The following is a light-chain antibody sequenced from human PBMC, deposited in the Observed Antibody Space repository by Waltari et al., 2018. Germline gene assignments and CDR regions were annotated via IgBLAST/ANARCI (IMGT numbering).Light chain of an antibody. Sequence: EIVLTQSPATLSLSPGERATLSCRASQSVSSYLAWYQQKPGQAPRLLSYDASNTATGIPARFSGSVSGTDFTHNISSLEPEDFAVYYCQQRSNWPMYTFGQGTKLEIK. CDR1: QSVSSY. CDR2: DAS. CDR3: QQRSNWPMYT. V-gene: IGKV3-11*01. J-gene: IGKJ2*01.